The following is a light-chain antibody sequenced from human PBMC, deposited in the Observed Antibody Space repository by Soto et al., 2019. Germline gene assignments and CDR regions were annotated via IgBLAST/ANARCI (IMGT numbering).Light chain of an antibody. CDR2: DAS. Sequence: DRVTITCRASQSISSWLAWYQQKPGKAPKFLIYDASNLESGVPSRFSGSGSGTEFTLTISSLQPDDFATYYCQQYSSYWTLGQGTKVDIK. J-gene: IGKJ1*01. CDR3: QQYSSYWT. CDR1: QSISSW. V-gene: IGKV1-5*01.